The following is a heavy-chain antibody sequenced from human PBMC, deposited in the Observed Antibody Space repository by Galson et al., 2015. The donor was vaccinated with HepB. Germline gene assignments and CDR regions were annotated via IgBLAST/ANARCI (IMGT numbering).Heavy chain of an antibody. CDR2: ITPDGSRT. Sequence: SLRLSCAASQLSFSSYWMNWVRQAPGTGLGWVASITPDGSRTFYVDSVKGRFTISRDNTNNSVYLQMNRLRVEDTAVYYCATIAATATDYWGQGTLVTVSS. J-gene: IGHJ4*02. V-gene: IGHV3-7*01. CDR3: ATIAATATDY. D-gene: IGHD6-13*01. CDR1: QLSFSSYW.